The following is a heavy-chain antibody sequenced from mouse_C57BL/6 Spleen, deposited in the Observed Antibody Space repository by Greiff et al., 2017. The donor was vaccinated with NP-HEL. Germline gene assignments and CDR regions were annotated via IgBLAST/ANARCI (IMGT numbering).Heavy chain of an antibody. D-gene: IGHD1-1*01. CDR1: GYTFTDYY. Sequence: VQLQESGPELVKPGASVKISCKASGYTFTDYYINWVKQRPGQGLEWIGWIFPGSGSTYYNEKFKGKATLTVDKSSSTAYMLLSSLTSEDSAVYFCARGGTTVVATDAMDYWGQGTSVTVSS. CDR3: ARGGTTVVATDAMDY. J-gene: IGHJ4*01. V-gene: IGHV1-75*01. CDR2: IFPGSGST.